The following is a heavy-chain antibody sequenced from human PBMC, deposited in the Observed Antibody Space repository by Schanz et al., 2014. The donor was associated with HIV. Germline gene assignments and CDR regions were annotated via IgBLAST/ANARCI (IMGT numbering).Heavy chain of an antibody. CDR3: TTDNEPYVY. CDR1: GFTFNNYW. V-gene: IGHV3-15*01. D-gene: IGHD1-1*01. Sequence: EVQVVESGGGLVQPGGSLRLYCAASGFTFNNYWMNWVRQAPGKGLEWVGRIKSKIDGGTTDYAAPVKGRFTISRDDSKNTLYVQMNRLKTEDTAMYFCTTDNEPYVYWGQGTLVTVSS. J-gene: IGHJ4*02. CDR2: IKSKIDGGTT.